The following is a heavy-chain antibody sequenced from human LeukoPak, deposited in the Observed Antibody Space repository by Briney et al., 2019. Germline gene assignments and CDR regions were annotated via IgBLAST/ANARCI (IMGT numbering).Heavy chain of an antibody. Sequence: PSETLSLTCTVSGGSISSYYWSWIRQPPGKGLEWIGYIYHSGSTYYNPSLKSRVTISVDRSKNQFSLKLSSVTAADTAVYYCARGASYGLFFDYWGQGTLVTVSS. D-gene: IGHD5-18*01. CDR3: ARGASYGLFFDY. J-gene: IGHJ4*02. V-gene: IGHV4-59*12. CDR2: IYHSGST. CDR1: GGSISSYY.